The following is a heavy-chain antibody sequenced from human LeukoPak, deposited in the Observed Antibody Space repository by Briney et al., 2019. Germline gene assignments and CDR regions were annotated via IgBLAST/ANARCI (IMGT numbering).Heavy chain of an antibody. J-gene: IGHJ3*02. CDR1: GFTFSSYA. Sequence: PGGSLRLSCAASGFTFSSYAMHWVRQAPGKGLEWVAVISYDGSNKYYADSVKGRFTISRDNSKNTLYLQMNSLRAEDTAVYYCARVGRRYSSGHDAFDIWGQGTMVTVSS. V-gene: IGHV3-30-3*01. CDR3: ARVGRRYSSGHDAFDI. D-gene: IGHD6-19*01. CDR2: ISYDGSNK.